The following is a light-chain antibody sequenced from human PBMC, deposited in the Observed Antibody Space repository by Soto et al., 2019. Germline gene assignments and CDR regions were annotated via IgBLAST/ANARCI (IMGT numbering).Light chain of an antibody. CDR2: KAS. V-gene: IGKV1-5*03. Sequence: DIQMTQSPSTLSASVGDRVTITCRASQSISSWLAWYQQKPWKAPKLLIYKASTLKSGVPSRFSGSGSGTEFALTISSLRPDDFATYYCEQYNSYWTFGQGTKVEIK. CDR3: EQYNSYWT. J-gene: IGKJ1*01. CDR1: QSISSW.